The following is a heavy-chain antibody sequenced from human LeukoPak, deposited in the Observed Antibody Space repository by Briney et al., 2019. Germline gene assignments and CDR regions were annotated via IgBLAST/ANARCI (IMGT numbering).Heavy chain of an antibody. J-gene: IGHJ4*02. CDR1: GGSISSSSYY. V-gene: IGHV4-39*01. D-gene: IGHD3-16*02. CDR3: ARGVAGYYDYVWGSYRFDY. CDR2: IYYSGST. Sequence: SETLSLTCTVSGGSISSSSYYWGWIRQPPGKGLEWIGSIYYSGSTYYNPSLKSRVTISVDTSKNQFSLKLSSVTAADTAVFYCARGVAGYYDYVWGSYRFDYWGQGTLVTVSS.